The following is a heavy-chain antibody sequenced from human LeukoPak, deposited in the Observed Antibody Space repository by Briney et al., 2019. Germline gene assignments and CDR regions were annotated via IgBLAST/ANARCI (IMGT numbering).Heavy chain of an antibody. Sequence: GGSLRLSCAASGFTFDDFGMHWVRPPPGKGLEWVALISWDGDTTYYADSVKGRFTISRDNSKNYMYLEMKSLKNEDTALYYCAKDVHTVVVPAATQLDFWGQGTLVTVSS. CDR3: AKDVHTVVVPAATQLDF. V-gene: IGHV3-43*01. CDR1: GFTFDDFG. D-gene: IGHD2-2*01. J-gene: IGHJ4*02. CDR2: ISWDGDTT.